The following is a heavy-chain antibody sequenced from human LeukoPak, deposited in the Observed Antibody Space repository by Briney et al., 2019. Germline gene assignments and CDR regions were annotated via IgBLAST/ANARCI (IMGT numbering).Heavy chain of an antibody. J-gene: IGHJ4*02. CDR2: IIPIFGTA. V-gene: IGHV1-69*05. Sequence: ASVKVSCKASGGTFSSYAISWVRQAPGQGLEWMGRIIPIFGTANYAQKFQGRVTITTDESTSTAYMELSSLRSEDTAAYYCAREGDYGDYSGGFDYWGQGTLVTVSS. CDR1: GGTFSSYA. CDR3: AREGDYGDYSGGFDY. D-gene: IGHD4-17*01.